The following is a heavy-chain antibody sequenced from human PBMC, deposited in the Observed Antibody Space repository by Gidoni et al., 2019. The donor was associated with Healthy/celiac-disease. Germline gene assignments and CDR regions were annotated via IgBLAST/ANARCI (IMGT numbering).Heavy chain of an antibody. Sequence: VQSQVQLVQSGAEVKVSCKASGGTFSSYAISCVRQAPGQGLEWMGGIIPIFGTANYAQKFQGRVTITADESTSTAYMELSSLRSEDTAVYYCASHYDSSGYYYGYYFDYWGQGTLVTVSS. CDR2: IIPIFGTA. CDR1: GGTFSSYA. CDR3: ASHYDSSGYYYGYYFDY. V-gene: IGHV1-69*01. J-gene: IGHJ4*02. D-gene: IGHD3-22*01.